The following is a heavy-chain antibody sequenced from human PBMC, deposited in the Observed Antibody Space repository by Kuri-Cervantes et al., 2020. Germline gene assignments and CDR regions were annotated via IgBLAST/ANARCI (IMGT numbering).Heavy chain of an antibody. CDR3: ARDADSGPLLWFRESATPAFDI. Sequence: GESLKISCAASGFTVSSHYMNWVRQAPGRGLEWVAVIFSGGFGGTTYYADSVKGRFIISRDNAKNSLYLQMNSLRAEDTAVYYCARDADSGPLLWFRESATPAFDIWGQGTMVTVSS. D-gene: IGHD3-10*01. V-gene: IGHV3-53*01. CDR1: GFTVSSHY. CDR2: IFSGGFGGTT. J-gene: IGHJ3*02.